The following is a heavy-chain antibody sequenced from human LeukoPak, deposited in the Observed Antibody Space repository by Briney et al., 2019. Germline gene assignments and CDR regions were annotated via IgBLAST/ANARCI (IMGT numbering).Heavy chain of an antibody. CDR3: TTAYCSSTSCYL. Sequence: PGGSLRLSCAASGFTFSTYAMTWVRQAPGKGLEWVSTISASGDFTIYADSVKGRFTISRDNSQNTLYLQMNSLKTEDTAVYYCTTAYCSSTSCYLWGQGTLVTVSS. CDR1: GFTFSTYA. D-gene: IGHD2-2*01. J-gene: IGHJ4*02. CDR2: ISASGDFT. V-gene: IGHV3-23*01.